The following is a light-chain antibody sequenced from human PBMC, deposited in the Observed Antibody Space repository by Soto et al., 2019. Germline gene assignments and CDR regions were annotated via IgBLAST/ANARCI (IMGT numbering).Light chain of an antibody. J-gene: IGLJ1*01. Sequence: QSVLTQPASVSGSPGQSITIFCTGTSSDVGSYNLVSWYQQHPGKAPKLMIYEGSKRPSGVSNRFSGSKSGNTASLTISGLQAEDEADYYCCSYAGSSTYVFGTGTKVPS. V-gene: IGLV2-23*01. CDR3: CSYAGSSTYV. CDR2: EGS. CDR1: SSDVGSYNL.